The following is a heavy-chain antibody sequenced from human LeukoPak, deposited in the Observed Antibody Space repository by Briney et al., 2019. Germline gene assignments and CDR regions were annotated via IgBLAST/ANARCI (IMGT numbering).Heavy chain of an antibody. CDR1: GGSISSGSYY. J-gene: IGHJ5*02. CDR2: IYTSGST. V-gene: IGHV4-61*02. CDR3: ARDRGYSGYTGPFWFDP. Sequence: PSETLSLTCTVSGGSISSGSYYWSWIRQPAGKGLEWIGRIYTSGSTNYNPSLKSRVTISVDTSKNQFSLKLSSVTAADTAVYYCARDRGYSGYTGPFWFDPWGQGTLVTVSS. D-gene: IGHD5-12*01.